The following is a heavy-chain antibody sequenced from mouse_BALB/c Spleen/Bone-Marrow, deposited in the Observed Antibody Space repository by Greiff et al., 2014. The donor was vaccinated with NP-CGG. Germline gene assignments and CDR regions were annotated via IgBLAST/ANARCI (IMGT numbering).Heavy chain of an antibody. CDR3: TRDGDGYYPYTLDN. Sequence: QLQQSGAELVRPGASVKLSCKALGYTFTDYEIHWVKQTPVHGLEWIGAIHPRSGGTAYNQKSKGKATLTADKSSSIAYMELSSLTSEDSAVYYCTRDGDGYYPYTLDNWGQGTSVTVSS. V-gene: IGHV1-15*01. CDR2: IHPRSGGT. D-gene: IGHD2-3*01. J-gene: IGHJ4*01. CDR1: GYTFTDYE.